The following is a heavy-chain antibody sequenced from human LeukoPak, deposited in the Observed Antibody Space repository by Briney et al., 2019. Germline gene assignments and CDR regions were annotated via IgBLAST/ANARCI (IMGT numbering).Heavy chain of an antibody. V-gene: IGHV3-30*18. CDR1: GFTLSSYA. J-gene: IGHJ6*02. CDR3: AKGSGYCSGGSCYNYYYYYGMDV. Sequence: GGPLRLSCEASGFTLSSYAMHWVRQAPGKGLEGVAVISYDGSNKYYADSVKGRFTISRDNSRNTLYLQMNSLRAEDTAVYYCAKGSGYCSGGSCYNYYYYYGMDVWGQGTTVTVSS. CDR2: ISYDGSNK. D-gene: IGHD2-15*01.